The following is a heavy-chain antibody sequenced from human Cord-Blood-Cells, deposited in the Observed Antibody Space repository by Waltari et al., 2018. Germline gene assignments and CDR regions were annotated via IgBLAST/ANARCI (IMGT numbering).Heavy chain of an antibody. CDR2: INHSGST. Sequence: QVQLQQWGAGLLKPSETLSLTCAVYGGSFSGYYWSCIRKPPGKGLEWIGEINHSGSTNSHPSLTSRVTISVDTSKNQFSLKLSSVTAADTAVYYCASVMVRGVLSDYWGQGTLVTVSS. CDR3: ASVMVRGVLSDY. V-gene: IGHV4-34*01. D-gene: IGHD3-10*01. CDR1: GGSFSGYY. J-gene: IGHJ4*02.